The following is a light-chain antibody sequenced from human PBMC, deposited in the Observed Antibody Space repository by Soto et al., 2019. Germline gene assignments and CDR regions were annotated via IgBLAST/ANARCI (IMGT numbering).Light chain of an antibody. Sequence: EIVMTQSPGTLSLSPGERATLSCRASQSVGSNSLAWYQQKPGQAPRLLIYGASNRATGIPDRFSGSGSGTDFTLTISRLEPEDFTVFYCQQYGSSPGLAFGGGTKVDIK. V-gene: IGKV3-20*01. CDR2: GAS. J-gene: IGKJ4*01. CDR1: QSVGSNS. CDR3: QQYGSSPGLA.